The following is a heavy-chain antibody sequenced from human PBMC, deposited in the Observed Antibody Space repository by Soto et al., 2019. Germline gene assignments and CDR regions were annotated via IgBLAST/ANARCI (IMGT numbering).Heavy chain of an antibody. CDR1: GFTFSDYW. V-gene: IGHV3-74*01. D-gene: IGHD5-12*01. CDR2: IKSDGSRT. CDR3: ASLSGNGGY. Sequence: GGSLRLSCAGSGFTFSDYWNDWVRQVPGKGLAWVSRIKSDGSRTSYANSVRGRFTISKDNAKKTLYLQMNSLRAEDTAVYYCASLSGNGGYWGQGTQVTVSS. J-gene: IGHJ4*02.